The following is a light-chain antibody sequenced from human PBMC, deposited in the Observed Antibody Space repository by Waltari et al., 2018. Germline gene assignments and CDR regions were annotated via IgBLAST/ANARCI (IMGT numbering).Light chain of an antibody. CDR2: KAS. CDR3: QQYNNYPFT. V-gene: IGKV1-5*03. Sequence: DIQMTQSPSTLSASVGDRVTITCRASQSISSWLAWYQQKPGKAPKLLIYKASSLESGVPSRFSGSGSVTEFTLTISSLQPDDFATDYCQQYNNYPFTFGPGTKVDIK. CDR1: QSISSW. J-gene: IGKJ3*01.